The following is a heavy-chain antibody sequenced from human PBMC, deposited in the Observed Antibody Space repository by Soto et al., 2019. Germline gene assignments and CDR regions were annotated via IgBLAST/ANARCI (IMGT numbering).Heavy chain of an antibody. D-gene: IGHD3-10*01. CDR3: GTDEWGGAFDI. J-gene: IGHJ3*02. CDR1: GFTFEAYS. V-gene: IGHV3-9*01. Sequence: GGSLRLSCAASGFTFEAYSLHWVRQLPGKGLEWVAGISGDSGSSGYADSVRGRFTVSRDNAKNSLFLQMSSLSPEDTALYYCGTDEWGGAFDIGGQGTMVTVSS. CDR2: ISGDSGSS.